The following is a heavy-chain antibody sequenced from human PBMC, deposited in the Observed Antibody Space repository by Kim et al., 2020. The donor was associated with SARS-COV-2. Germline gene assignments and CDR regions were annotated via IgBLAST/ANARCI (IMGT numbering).Heavy chain of an antibody. J-gene: IGHJ4*02. V-gene: IGHV4-34*01. CDR3: ASRLYSSSSYFDY. CDR2: INHSGST. CDR1: GGSFSGYY. Sequence: SQTLSLTCAVYGGSFSGYYWSWIRQPPGKGLEWIGEINHSGSTNYNPSLKSRVTISVDTSKNQFSLKLSSVTAADTAVYYCASRLYSSSSYFDYWGQGTLVTVSS. D-gene: IGHD6-6*01.